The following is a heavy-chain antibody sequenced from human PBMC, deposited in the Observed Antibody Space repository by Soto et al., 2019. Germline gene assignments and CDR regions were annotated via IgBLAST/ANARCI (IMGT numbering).Heavy chain of an antibody. D-gene: IGHD3-22*01. CDR1: GGSISSYY. Sequence: QVQLQESGPGLVKPSETLSLTCTVSGGSISSYYWRWIRQPPGKGLEWIGYIYYSGSTNYNPSLKSRVTISVDTSKNQFSLKLSSVTAADTAVYYCARATYYDSSGYYYNPFDIWGQGTMVTVSS. V-gene: IGHV4-59*01. CDR2: IYYSGST. CDR3: ARATYYDSSGYYYNPFDI. J-gene: IGHJ3*02.